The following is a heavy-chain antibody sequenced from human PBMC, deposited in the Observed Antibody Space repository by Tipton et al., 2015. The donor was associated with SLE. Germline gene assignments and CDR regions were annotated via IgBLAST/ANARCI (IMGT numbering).Heavy chain of an antibody. J-gene: IGHJ6*03. CDR2: ISAYNGNT. CDR3: ARQGWGTYFIYMDV. CDR1: GYSFTNYG. Sequence: QLVQSGGEVRKPGASVKVSCRASGYSFTNYGISWVRQAPGQGLEWMGWISAYNGNTNYAQKLQGIVTMTTDTSTGTVDMELRGLTSDDTAVYYCARQGWGTYFIYMDVWGNGTTVTVSS. V-gene: IGHV1-18*01. D-gene: IGHD3-16*01.